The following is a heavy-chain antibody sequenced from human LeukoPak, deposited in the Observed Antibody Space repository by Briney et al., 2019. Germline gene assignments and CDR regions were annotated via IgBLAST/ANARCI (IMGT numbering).Heavy chain of an antibody. J-gene: IGHJ4*02. CDR2: IIPILGIA. CDR3: ARDNVRYSSSPRGGDY. Sequence: SVKVSCKASGGTFSSYAISWVRQAPGQGLEWMGRIIPILGIANYAQKFQGRVTITADKSTSTAYMELRSLRSDDTAVYYCARDNVRYSSSPRGGDYWGQGTLVTVSS. CDR1: GGTFSSYA. D-gene: IGHD6-6*01. V-gene: IGHV1-69*04.